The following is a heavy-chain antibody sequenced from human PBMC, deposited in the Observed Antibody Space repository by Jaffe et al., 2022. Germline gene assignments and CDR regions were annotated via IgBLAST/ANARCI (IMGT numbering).Heavy chain of an antibody. D-gene: IGHD3-16*01. Sequence: EVQLLESGGGLAQPGGSLRLSCAASGFSISSYGMSWVRQAPGKGLEWLSLIRSRGGDTYYAESVKGRFTISRDNSKNTVYLQLSSLRAEDTAVYYCAQDLGGQKDIWGQGTMVTVTS. CDR2: IRSRGGDT. CDR3: AQDLGGQKDI. J-gene: IGHJ3*02. V-gene: IGHV3-23*01. CDR1: GFSISSYG.